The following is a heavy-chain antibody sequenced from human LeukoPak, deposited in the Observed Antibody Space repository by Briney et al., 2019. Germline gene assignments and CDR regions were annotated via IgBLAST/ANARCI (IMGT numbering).Heavy chain of an antibody. J-gene: IGHJ4*02. CDR3: ARAVGTWDYFDY. CDR1: GFTFSSYE. Sequence: PGGSLRLSCAASGFTFSSYEINWVRQAPGKGLEWVAYISSSGSTIYYADSVKGRFTISRDNAKNSLYLQMNSLRAEDTAVYYCARAVGTWDYFDYWGQGTLVTVSS. D-gene: IGHD4-23*01. V-gene: IGHV3-48*03. CDR2: ISSSGSTI.